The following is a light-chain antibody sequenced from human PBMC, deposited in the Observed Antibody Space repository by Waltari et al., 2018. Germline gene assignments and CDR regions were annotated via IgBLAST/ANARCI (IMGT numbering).Light chain of an antibody. V-gene: IGKV2-30*01. CDR2: KVS. CDR1: QSLVSSDGNTF. CDR3: MQGTQWPPSLT. J-gene: IGKJ4*01. Sequence: DVVLTQSPPSLPVTLEQPASISCKSSQSLVSSDGNTFLNWFLQRPGQSPRRLIYKVSNRDAGVPDRFSGSGSGTDFTLKISRVEAEDVGIYYCMQGTQWPPSLTFGGGTKVEIK.